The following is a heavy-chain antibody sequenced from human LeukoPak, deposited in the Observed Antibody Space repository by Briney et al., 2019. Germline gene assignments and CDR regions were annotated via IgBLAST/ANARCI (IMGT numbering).Heavy chain of an antibody. V-gene: IGHV1-2*02. D-gene: IGHD6-19*01. J-gene: IGHJ4*02. Sequence: GASVKVSCKASGYTFTGYYMHWVRQAPGQGLEWMGWINPNSGGTNYAQKFQGRVTMTRDTSISTAYMELSRLRSDDTAVYYCARDVQWLVRTAGYWGQGTLVTVSS. CDR1: GYTFTGYY. CDR3: ARDVQWLVRTAGY. CDR2: INPNSGGT.